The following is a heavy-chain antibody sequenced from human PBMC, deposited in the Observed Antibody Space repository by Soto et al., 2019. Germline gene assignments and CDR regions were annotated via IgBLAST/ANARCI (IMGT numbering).Heavy chain of an antibody. CDR3: ARGSPYYDFWSCYFVPGAPFDY. CDR2: INPKNGGI. D-gene: IGHD3-3*01. V-gene: IGHV1-2*02. CDR1: GYTFTDFY. J-gene: IGHJ4*02. Sequence: ASVKVSCKSSGYTFTDFYIHWVRQVPGQGLEWVGWINPKNGGINYAQKFQGRVTMTRDTSISTAYMELSRLRSDDTAVYYCARGSPYYDFWSCYFVPGAPFDYWGQGPLVTVSS.